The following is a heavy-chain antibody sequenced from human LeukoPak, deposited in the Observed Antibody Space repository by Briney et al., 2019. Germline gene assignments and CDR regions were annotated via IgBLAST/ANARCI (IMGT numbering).Heavy chain of an antibody. V-gene: IGHV3-11*06. Sequence: GGSLRLSCAASGFTFSDYYMSWIRQAPGKGLEWLSYISRTGSHTPYADSVEGRFTVSRDNAKNSLYLQMNSLRDEDTAVYYCARVWGIAAAGGEIEYWGQGTLVTVSS. D-gene: IGHD6-13*01. CDR3: ARVWGIAAAGGEIEY. CDR2: ISRTGSHT. CDR1: GFTFSDYY. J-gene: IGHJ4*02.